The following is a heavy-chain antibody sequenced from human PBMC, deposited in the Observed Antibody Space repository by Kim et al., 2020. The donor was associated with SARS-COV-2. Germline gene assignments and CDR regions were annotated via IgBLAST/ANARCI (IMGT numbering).Heavy chain of an antibody. V-gene: IGHV5-51*01. CDR3: ARRRDRGAYWFDP. D-gene: IGHD2-15*01. Sequence: YSPSFQGQVTISADKSISTAYLQWSSLKASDTAMYYCARRRDRGAYWFDPWGQGTLVTVSS. J-gene: IGHJ5*02.